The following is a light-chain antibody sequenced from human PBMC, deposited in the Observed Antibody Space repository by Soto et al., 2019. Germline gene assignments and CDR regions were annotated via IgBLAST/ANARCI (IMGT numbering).Light chain of an antibody. Sequence: DIVMTQSPDSLAVSLGERATINCKSSQSVLYSSKNKNYLAWYQQKPGQPPKMLIYWASTRESGVPDRFSGSGSGTDFTLTSSSLQAEDVAVYYCQQYYSTLTFGQGTKLEIK. J-gene: IGKJ2*01. CDR3: QQYYSTLT. CDR2: WAS. V-gene: IGKV4-1*01. CDR1: QSVLYSSKNKNY.